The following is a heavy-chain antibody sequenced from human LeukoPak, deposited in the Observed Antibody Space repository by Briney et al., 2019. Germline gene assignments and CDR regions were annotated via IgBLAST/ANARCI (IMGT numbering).Heavy chain of an antibody. Sequence: SETLSLTCTVSGGSISSYYWSWIRQPPGKGLEWIGHIYYSGTTNYNPSLKSRVTISVDTSKNQFSLKLSSVTAADTAVYYCARGIETSMRRGYDYWGQGTLVTVSS. CDR2: IYYSGTT. D-gene: IGHD1-26*01. CDR3: ARGIETSMRRGYDY. J-gene: IGHJ4*02. V-gene: IGHV4-59*01. CDR1: GGSISSYY.